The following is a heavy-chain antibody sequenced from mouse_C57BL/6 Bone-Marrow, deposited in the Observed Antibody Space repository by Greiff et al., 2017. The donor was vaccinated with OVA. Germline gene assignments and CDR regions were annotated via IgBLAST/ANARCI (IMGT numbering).Heavy chain of an antibody. CDR1: GYTFPSYW. D-gene: IGHD4-1*01. CDR2: IDPSDSYT. Sequence: VQLQQPGAELVKPGASVKLSCKASGYTFPSYWMQWVKQRPGQGLEWIGEIDPSDSYTNYNQKFKGKATLTVDTSSSTAYMQLSSLTSEDSAVYYCARDWDDFDYWGQGTTLTVSS. V-gene: IGHV1-50*01. J-gene: IGHJ2*01. CDR3: ARDWDDFDY.